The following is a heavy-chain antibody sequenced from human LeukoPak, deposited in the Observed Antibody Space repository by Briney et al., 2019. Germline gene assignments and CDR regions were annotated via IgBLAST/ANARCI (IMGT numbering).Heavy chain of an antibody. V-gene: IGHV1-46*01. CDR2: INPSGGST. CDR1: GYTFTSYY. J-gene: IGHJ4*02. CDR3: ARDSRGYYDSSGYQHY. Sequence: ASVKVSCXASGYTFTSYYMHWVRQAPGQGLEWMGIINPSGGSTSYAQKFQGRVTMTRDTSTSTVYMELSSLRSKDTAVYYCARDSRGYYDSSGYQHYWGQGTLVTVSS. D-gene: IGHD3-22*01.